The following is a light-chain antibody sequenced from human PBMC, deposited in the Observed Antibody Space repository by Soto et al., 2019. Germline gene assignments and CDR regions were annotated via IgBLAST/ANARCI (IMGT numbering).Light chain of an antibody. CDR3: QQYGTSPRT. V-gene: IGKV3-11*01. Sequence: EIVLTQSPATLSLSPGERATLSCGASQSVSSYLAWYQQKPGQAPRLLIYDASNRATGIPARFSGSGSGTDFTLTISSLEPEDFAVYYCQQYGTSPRTFGQGTKVEIK. CDR2: DAS. CDR1: QSVSSY. J-gene: IGKJ2*01.